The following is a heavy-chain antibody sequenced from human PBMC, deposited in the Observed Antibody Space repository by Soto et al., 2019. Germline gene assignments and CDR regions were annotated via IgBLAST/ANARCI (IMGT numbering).Heavy chain of an antibody. CDR2: IYHSGST. Sequence: SETLSLTCAVSGGSISSGGYSWSWIRQPPGKGLEWIGYIYHSGSTYYNPSLKSRVTISVDRSKNQFSLKLSSVTAADTAVYYCARDSGYDKGLDYWGQGTLVTVSS. V-gene: IGHV4-30-2*01. D-gene: IGHD5-12*01. J-gene: IGHJ4*02. CDR1: GGSISSGGYS. CDR3: ARDSGYDKGLDY.